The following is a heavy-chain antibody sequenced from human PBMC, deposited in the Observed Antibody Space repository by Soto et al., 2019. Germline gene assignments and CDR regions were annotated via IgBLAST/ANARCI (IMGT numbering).Heavy chain of an antibody. D-gene: IGHD2-2*01. CDR2: ISSSSSYI. Sequence: EVQLVESGGGLVKPGGSLRLSCAASGFTFSSYSMNWVRQAPGKGLEWVSSISSSSSYIYYADSVKGRFTISRDNAKNSLYLQMNSLRAEDTAVYYCARDKYQLPNNYFDYWGQGTLVTVSS. CDR3: ARDKYQLPNNYFDY. V-gene: IGHV3-21*01. J-gene: IGHJ4*02. CDR1: GFTFSSYS.